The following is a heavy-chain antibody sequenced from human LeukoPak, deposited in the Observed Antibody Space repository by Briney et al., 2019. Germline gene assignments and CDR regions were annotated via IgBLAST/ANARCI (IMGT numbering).Heavy chain of an antibody. J-gene: IGHJ4*02. Sequence: GGSLTLSCAASGFTFSDYYMSWIRQSPGKGLEWVSYISSSGSAIYYADSVKGRFTISRDNAKNSLYLQMNSLRAEDTAVYYCARDLYYYGSGSYYRADYWGQGTLVTVSS. V-gene: IGHV3-11*04. CDR2: ISSSGSAI. CDR1: GFTFSDYY. D-gene: IGHD3-10*01. CDR3: ARDLYYYGSGSYYRADY.